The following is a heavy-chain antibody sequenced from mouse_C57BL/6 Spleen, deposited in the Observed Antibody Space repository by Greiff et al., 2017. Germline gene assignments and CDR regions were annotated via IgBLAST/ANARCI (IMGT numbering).Heavy chain of an antibody. CDR1: GYTFTSYW. CDR2: IHPNSGST. D-gene: IGHD1-1*01. CDR3: ARSAYYGSSYWYFDV. J-gene: IGHJ1*03. V-gene: IGHV1-64*01. Sequence: QVQLQQPGAELVKPGASVKLSCKASGYTFTSYWMHWVKQRPGQGLEWIGMIHPNSGSTNYNEKFKSKATLTVDKSSSTAYMQLSSLTSEDSAVYYRARSAYYGSSYWYFDVWGTGTTVTVSS.